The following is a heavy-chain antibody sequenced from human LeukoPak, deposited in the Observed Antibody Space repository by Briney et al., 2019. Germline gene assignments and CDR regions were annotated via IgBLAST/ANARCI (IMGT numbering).Heavy chain of an antibody. CDR1: GGSISGTSYY. CDR2: VYNSGTT. D-gene: IGHD3-10*01. V-gene: IGHV4-39*01. J-gene: IGHJ4*02. Sequence: SETLSLTCTVSGGSISGTSYYWGWIRQPPGKDLEWIGSVYNSGTTYYNPSLKSRVTISVDTSKNQFSLKLSSVTAADTALYYCAKHYMGSSYNHGLDCWGQGTLVTVSS. CDR3: AKHYMGSSYNHGLDC.